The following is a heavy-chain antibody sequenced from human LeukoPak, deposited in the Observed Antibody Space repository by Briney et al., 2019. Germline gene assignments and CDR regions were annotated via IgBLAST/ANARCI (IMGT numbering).Heavy chain of an antibody. CDR1: GFTFSSYG. D-gene: IGHD2-15*01. J-gene: IGHJ4*02. CDR3: AKAEGYCSGGSCYPTSFDY. CDR2: ISGSGGST. Sequence: GGSLRLSCAASGFTFSSYGMSWVRQAPGKGLEWVSAISGSGGSTYYADSVKGRFTISRDNSKNTLYLQMNSLRAEGTAVYYCAKAEGYCSGGSCYPTSFDYWGQGTLVTVSS. V-gene: IGHV3-23*01.